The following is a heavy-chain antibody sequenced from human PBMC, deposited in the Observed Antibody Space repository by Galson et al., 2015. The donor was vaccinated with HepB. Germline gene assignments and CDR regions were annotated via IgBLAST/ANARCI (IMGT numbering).Heavy chain of an antibody. D-gene: IGHD3-10*01. J-gene: IGHJ4*02. Sequence: SVKVSCKASGYTFTSHGISWVRQAPGQGLEWMGWVSTYNGNTNFAQKFQGRVTMTTDTSTSTAFMDLRSLRSDGTAVYYCARAYYYGSGSYGDDYWGQGTLVTVSS. CDR3: ARAYYYGSGSYGDDY. CDR2: VSTYNGNT. CDR1: GYTFTSHG. V-gene: IGHV1-18*01.